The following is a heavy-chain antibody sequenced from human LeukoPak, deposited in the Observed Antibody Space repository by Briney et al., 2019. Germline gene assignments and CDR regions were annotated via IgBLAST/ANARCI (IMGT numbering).Heavy chain of an antibody. Sequence: GGSLRLSCAASGFTFSNYAMSWVRQAPGKGLEWVSGISGSGDSTYYGDSVQGRFTISRDNSKNTLYLQMNTLRAEDTAVYFCAKEKQRNFDYWGQGTLVTVSS. CDR2: ISGSGDST. CDR3: AKEKQRNFDY. CDR1: GFTFSNYA. V-gene: IGHV3-23*01. J-gene: IGHJ4*02.